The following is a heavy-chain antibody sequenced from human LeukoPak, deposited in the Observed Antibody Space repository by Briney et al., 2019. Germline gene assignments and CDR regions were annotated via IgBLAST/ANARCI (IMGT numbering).Heavy chain of an antibody. V-gene: IGHV4-59*08. CDR1: GGSISSYY. CDR3: ATHGDGGWSWGGY. CDR2: VYYTGTT. Sequence: PSETLSLTCTVSGGSISSYYWSWIRQPPGKGLECIGCVYYTGTTTYNPSLKSRVTISVDTSKNQFSLKLSSVTAADTAVYYCATHGDGGWSWGGYWGQGTLVTVSS. D-gene: IGHD6-19*01. J-gene: IGHJ4*02.